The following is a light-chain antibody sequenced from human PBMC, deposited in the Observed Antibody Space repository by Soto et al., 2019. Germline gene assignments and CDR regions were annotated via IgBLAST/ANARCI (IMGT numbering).Light chain of an antibody. V-gene: IGKV3-15*01. CDR3: QQYDSSPWT. Sequence: EIMLKQSLATVSLSGEERTTLACRASRSISNSLAWYQQKPGQAPRLLIYEASSRETGVPARFSGSGSGTDFTLTISSLQPEDFAVYYCQQYDSSPWTFGQGTKVDIK. CDR2: EAS. CDR1: RSISNS. J-gene: IGKJ1*01.